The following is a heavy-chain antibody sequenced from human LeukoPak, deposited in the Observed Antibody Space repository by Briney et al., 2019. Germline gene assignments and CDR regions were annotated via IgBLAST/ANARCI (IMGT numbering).Heavy chain of an antibody. V-gene: IGHV3-30*19. Sequence: GRSLRLSCAASGYSFSSHGMHWVRQAPGKGLEWVAVISYDGSNKYYADSVKGRFTISRDNSKNTLYLQMNSLRAEDTAVYYCARLEAVAGALDYWGQGTLVTVSS. CDR2: ISYDGSNK. D-gene: IGHD6-19*01. CDR3: ARLEAVAGALDY. CDR1: GYSFSSHG. J-gene: IGHJ4*02.